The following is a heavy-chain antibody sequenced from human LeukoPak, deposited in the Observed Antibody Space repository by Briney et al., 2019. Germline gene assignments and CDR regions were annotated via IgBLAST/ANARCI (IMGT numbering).Heavy chain of an antibody. Sequence: PGGSLTLSCAASGFTFSTYVMSWVRQAPGKGLEWVSSISSSSSYIYYADSVKGRFTISRDNAKNSLYLQMNSLRAEDTAVYYCARGSVVVVKGYFDYWGQGTLVTVSS. CDR1: GFTFSTYV. D-gene: IGHD2-15*01. CDR2: ISSSSSYI. V-gene: IGHV3-21*01. J-gene: IGHJ4*02. CDR3: ARGSVVVVKGYFDY.